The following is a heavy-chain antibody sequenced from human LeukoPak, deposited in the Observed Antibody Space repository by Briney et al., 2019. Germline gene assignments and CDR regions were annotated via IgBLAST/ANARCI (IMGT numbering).Heavy chain of an antibody. CDR2: FDPEDDET. D-gene: IGHD3-22*01. CDR1: GYTLTELS. CDR3: ATGLVVIAAFDI. J-gene: IGHJ3*02. V-gene: IGHV1-24*01. Sequence: ASVKVSCKVSGYTLTELSMHWVRQAPGKGLEWMGGFDPEDDETIYAQKFQGRVTMTEDTSTDTAYMELSSLRSEDTAVYYCATGLVVIAAFDIWGQGTMVTVSS.